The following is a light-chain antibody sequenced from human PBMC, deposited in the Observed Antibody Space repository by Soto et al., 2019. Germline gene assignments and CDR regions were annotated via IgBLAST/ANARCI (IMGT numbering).Light chain of an antibody. V-gene: IGLV1-40*01. J-gene: IGLJ3*02. CDR1: SSNIGAGYD. Sequence: QSVLTQPPSVSGAPGQRVPISCTGSSSNIGAGYDVHWYQQLPGTAPKLLIYGNNNRPSGVPDRFSVSKSGASASLAITGLQAEYEADYYCQSYDSSLSVWVFGGGTKVTVL. CDR2: GNN. CDR3: QSYDSSLSVWV.